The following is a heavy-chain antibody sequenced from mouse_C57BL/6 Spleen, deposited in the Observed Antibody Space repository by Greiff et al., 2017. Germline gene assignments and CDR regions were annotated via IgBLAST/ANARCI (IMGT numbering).Heavy chain of an antibody. D-gene: IGHD2-4*01. CDR2: IDPNSGGT. J-gene: IGHJ1*03. V-gene: IGHV1-72*01. CDR1: GYTFTSYW. Sequence: QFHVKQPGAELVKPGASVKLSCKASGYTFTSYWMPWVKRRPGRGLGWIGRIDPNSGGTKYNEKFKSKATLTVDKPSSTAYMHLSSLTSEASAVFYCASIYYDYEDWYFDVWGTGTTLTVSS. CDR3: ASIYYDYEDWYFDV.